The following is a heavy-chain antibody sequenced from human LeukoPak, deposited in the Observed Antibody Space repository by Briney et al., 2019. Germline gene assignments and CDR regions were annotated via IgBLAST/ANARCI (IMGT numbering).Heavy chain of an antibody. D-gene: IGHD4-17*01. CDR2: ISYDGSSK. V-gene: IGHV3-33*06. J-gene: IGHJ3*02. CDR3: AKGPSYGDYVAAFDI. Sequence: GGSLRLSCAASGFTFSSYGMHWVRQAPGKGLEWVAVISYDGSSKYYADSVKGRFTISRDNSKNTLYLQMNSLRAEDTAVYYCAKGPSYGDYVAAFDIWGQGTMVTVSS. CDR1: GFTFSSYG.